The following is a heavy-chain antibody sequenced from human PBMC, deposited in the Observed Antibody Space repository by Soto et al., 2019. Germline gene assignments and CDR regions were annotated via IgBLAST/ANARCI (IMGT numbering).Heavy chain of an antibody. J-gene: IGHJ4*02. CDR2: IYYSGST. D-gene: IGHD6-19*01. CDR1: GGSISSSNW. CDR3: ARMGGIAVAGTFDY. Sequence: PSETLSLTCAVSGGSISSSNWWGWIRQPPGKGLEWIGYIYYSGSTYYNPSLKSRVTMSVDTSKNQFSLKLSSVTAVDTAVYYCARMGGIAVAGTFDYWGQGTLVTVSS. V-gene: IGHV4-28*01.